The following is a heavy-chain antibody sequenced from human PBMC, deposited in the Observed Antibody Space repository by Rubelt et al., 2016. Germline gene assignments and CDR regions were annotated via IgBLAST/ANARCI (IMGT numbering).Heavy chain of an antibody. CDR2: ISHSGRA. D-gene: IGHD6-13*01. Sequence: QVQLQASGPGLVKPSETLSLTCTVSGGSISSYHWSWIRQTPGKGLEWVGYISHSGRATYNPSLKSRVTISVDTSKNQFSLKLNSGTAADTAVYYCARDGRRIAAPQNFWFFDLWGRGTLVTVSS. CDR1: GGSISSYH. CDR3: ARDGRRIAAPQNFWFFDL. J-gene: IGHJ2*01. V-gene: IGHV4-59*01.